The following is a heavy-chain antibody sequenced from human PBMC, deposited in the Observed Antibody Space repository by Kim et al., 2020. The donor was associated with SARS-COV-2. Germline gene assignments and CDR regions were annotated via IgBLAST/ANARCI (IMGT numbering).Heavy chain of an antibody. Sequence: ASVKVSCKASAYTVTRHYIHWVRQAPGQGLEWVGMVAPRGGVTSSAQKFQGRVTMTSDTPTTTVYMELTSLRSEDTAVYFCATASSIGKYYSAFDIWGQGTMLTVSS. CDR1: AYTVTRHY. V-gene: IGHV1-46*01. CDR3: ATASSIGKYYSAFDI. D-gene: IGHD1-26*01. CDR2: VAPRGGVT. J-gene: IGHJ3*02.